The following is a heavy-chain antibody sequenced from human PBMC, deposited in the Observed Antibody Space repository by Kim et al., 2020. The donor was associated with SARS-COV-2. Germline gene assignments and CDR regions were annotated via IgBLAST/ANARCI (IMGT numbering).Heavy chain of an antibody. CDR2: ISSSSSTI. CDR3: ARLAYCSSTSCSYYFDY. CDR1: GFTFRSYS. D-gene: IGHD2-2*01. J-gene: IGHJ4*02. V-gene: IGHV3-48*02. Sequence: GGSLRLSCAASGFTFRSYSMNWVRQAPGKGLEWVSYISSSSSTIYYADSVKGRFTISRDNGKNSLYLQTNSLRDEDTAVYYCARLAYCSSTSCSYYFDYWGQGTLVTVSS.